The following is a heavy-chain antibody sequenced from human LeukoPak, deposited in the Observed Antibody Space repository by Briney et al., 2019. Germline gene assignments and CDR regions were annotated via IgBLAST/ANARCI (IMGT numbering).Heavy chain of an antibody. D-gene: IGHD3-10*01. V-gene: IGHV4-38-2*01. CDR2: IYHSGST. J-gene: IGHJ5*02. CDR1: GYSISSGYY. CDR3: ARGRYYGSGSPKSNCFDP. Sequence: SETLSLTCAVSGYSISSGYYWGWIRQPPGKGLEWIGSIYHSGSTNYNPSLKSRVTISVDTSKNHFSLKLSSVTAADTAVYYCARGRYYGSGSPKSNCFDPWCQGTLVTVSS.